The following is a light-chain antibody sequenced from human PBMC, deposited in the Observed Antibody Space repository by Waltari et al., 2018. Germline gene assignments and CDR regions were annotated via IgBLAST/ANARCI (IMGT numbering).Light chain of an antibody. V-gene: IGKV3-20*01. Sequence: EIVLTQSPGTLSLSPGERATLSCRASQSVSSSYLAWYQQKPGQAPSHLIYGASSRATGIPDRFSGSGSGTDFTLTISRLEPEDFAVYYCQQYGSSPLTFGGGTKVEIK. CDR1: QSVSSSY. CDR3: QQYGSSPLT. CDR2: GAS. J-gene: IGKJ4*01.